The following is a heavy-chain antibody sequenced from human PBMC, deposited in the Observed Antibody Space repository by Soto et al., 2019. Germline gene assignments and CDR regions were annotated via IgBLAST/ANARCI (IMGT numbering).Heavy chain of an antibody. D-gene: IGHD1-26*01. CDR3: TPEPSWELLGSDAFDI. CDR1: GFTFSNAW. V-gene: IGHV3-15*01. CDR2: IKSKTDGGTT. J-gene: IGHJ3*02. Sequence: GGSLRLSCAASGFTFSNAWMSWVRQAPGKGLKWVGRIKSKTDGGTTDYAAPVKGRFTISRDDSKNTLYLQMNSLKTEDTAVYYCTPEPSWELLGSDAFDIWGQGTMVTVSS.